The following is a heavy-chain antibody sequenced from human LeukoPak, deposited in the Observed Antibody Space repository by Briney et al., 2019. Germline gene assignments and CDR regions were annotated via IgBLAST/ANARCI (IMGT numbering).Heavy chain of an antibody. V-gene: IGHV3-48*03. CDR1: GFTFSSCP. CDR3: AREFRSYYRIDY. D-gene: IGHD3-10*01. Sequence: PAGSLRLSFSPSGFTFSSCPMNWVRQAPGKGLEWVSYISGTGSTKYYADSVKGRFTISRDNAKNSLYLQMNRRRAEDTAVYYCAREFRSYYRIDYWGQGTLVTVSS. CDR2: ISGTGSTK. J-gene: IGHJ4*02.